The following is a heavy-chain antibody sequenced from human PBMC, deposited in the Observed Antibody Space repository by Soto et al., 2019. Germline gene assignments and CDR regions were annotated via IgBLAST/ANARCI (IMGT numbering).Heavy chain of an antibody. V-gene: IGHV3-7*03. D-gene: IGHD4-17*01. CDR2: IKQDGSEK. CDR3: ARYYGDAYYYYMDV. CDR1: GFTFSSYW. Sequence: TGGSLRLSCEASGFTFSSYWMTWVRQAPGKGLEWVANIKQDGSEKYYVDSVKGQFTISRDNAKNSLYLQMNSLRAEDTAVYYCARYYGDAYYYYMDVWGKGTTVTVSS. J-gene: IGHJ6*03.